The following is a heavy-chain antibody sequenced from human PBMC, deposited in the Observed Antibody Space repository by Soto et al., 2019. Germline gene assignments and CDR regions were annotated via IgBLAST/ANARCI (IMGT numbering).Heavy chain of an antibody. D-gene: IGHD2-21*02. Sequence: SETLSLTCAVSGGAFSGFYWTWIRQPPGEGLEWIGEINHSGTTNFNPSLRSRLTISLDSSKKHFSLKLTSMTAADAAVYYCARADRTLVTSYGLDVWGQGTTVTVSS. V-gene: IGHV4-34*01. CDR2: INHSGTT. CDR1: GGAFSGFY. J-gene: IGHJ6*02. CDR3: ARADRTLVTSYGLDV.